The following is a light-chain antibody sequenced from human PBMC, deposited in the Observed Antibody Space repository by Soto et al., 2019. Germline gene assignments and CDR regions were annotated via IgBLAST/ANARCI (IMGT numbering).Light chain of an antibody. CDR3: HSYDRSLSRV. CDR1: SSNIGAGYD. J-gene: IGLJ2*01. V-gene: IGLV1-40*01. Sequence: QSVLTQPPSVSGAPGQRVTISCTGSSSNIGAGYDVHWYQQLPGTAPKLLIYGNSNRPSGVPDRFSGSKSGTSASLAITGLQAEDEADYYCHSYDRSLSRVFGGGTKLTVL. CDR2: GNS.